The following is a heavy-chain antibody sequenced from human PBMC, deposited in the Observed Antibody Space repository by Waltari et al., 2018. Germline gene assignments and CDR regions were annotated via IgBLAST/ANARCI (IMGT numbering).Heavy chain of an antibody. J-gene: IGHJ4*02. CDR1: GDTLTELS. D-gene: IGHD1-26*01. CDR2: FDPEDGET. Sequence: QVQLVQSGAEVKKPGASVKVSCKVSGDTLTELSMHWVRQAPGKGLEWMGGFDPEDGETIYAQKFQGRGTMTEDTSTDTAYMALSSLRSEDTAVYYCATGGFGGSYYAAPDYWGQGTLVTVSS. CDR3: ATGGFGGSYYAAPDY. V-gene: IGHV1-24*01.